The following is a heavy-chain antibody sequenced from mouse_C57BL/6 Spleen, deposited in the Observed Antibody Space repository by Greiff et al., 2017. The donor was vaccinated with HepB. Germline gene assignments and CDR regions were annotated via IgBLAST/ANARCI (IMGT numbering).Heavy chain of an antibody. J-gene: IGHJ2*01. D-gene: IGHD2-5*01. V-gene: IGHV5-17*01. CDR1: GFTFSDYG. CDR3: AMPGYSNYVGY. Sequence: EVQLVESGGGLVKPGGSLKLSCAASGFTFSDYGMHWVRQAPEKGLEWVAYISSGSITIYYADTVKGRFTISRDNAKNTLFLQMTSLRSEDTAMYYCAMPGYSNYVGYWGQGTTLTVSS. CDR2: ISSGSITI.